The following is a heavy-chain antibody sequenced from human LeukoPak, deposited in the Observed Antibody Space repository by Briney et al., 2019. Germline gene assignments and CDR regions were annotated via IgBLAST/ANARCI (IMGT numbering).Heavy chain of an antibody. V-gene: IGHV5-51*01. J-gene: IGHJ4*02. D-gene: IGHD5-12*01. Sequence: GESLKISCKGSGYSFTSYRIGWVRQMPGKGLEWMGIIYPGDSDTRYSPSFQGQVTISADKSISTAYLQWRSLKASDTAMYYCARRLDLVATPFDYWGQGTLVTVSS. CDR3: ARRLDLVATPFDY. CDR2: IYPGDSDT. CDR1: GYSFTSYR.